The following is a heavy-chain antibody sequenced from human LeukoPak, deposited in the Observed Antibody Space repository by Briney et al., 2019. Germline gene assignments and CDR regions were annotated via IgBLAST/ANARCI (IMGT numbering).Heavy chain of an antibody. V-gene: IGHV3-23*01. CDR2: ISGRGGST. D-gene: IGHD6-19*01. J-gene: IGHJ4*02. CDR1: GFSFSSYA. Sequence: PGGSLRLSCAASGFSFSSYAMSWVRQAPGEGLEWVSAISGRGGSTYYADSVKGRFTISRDNSKNTPYLQMNSLRAEDTAVYYCAKDRGSGWPQFDYWGQGTLVTVSS. CDR3: AKDRGSGWPQFDY.